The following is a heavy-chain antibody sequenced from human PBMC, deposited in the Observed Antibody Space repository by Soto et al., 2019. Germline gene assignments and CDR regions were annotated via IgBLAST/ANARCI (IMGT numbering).Heavy chain of an antibody. CDR3: ARDLGRSPFDY. J-gene: IGHJ4*02. CDR2: ISGSGGST. Sequence: GGSLRLSCAASGFTFSSYAMSWVRQAPGEGLEWVSAISGSGGSTYYADSVKGRFTISRDNSKNTIYLQMNSLRAEDSALYYCARDLGRSPFDYWGQGTLVTVSS. CDR1: GFTFSSYA. V-gene: IGHV3-23*01.